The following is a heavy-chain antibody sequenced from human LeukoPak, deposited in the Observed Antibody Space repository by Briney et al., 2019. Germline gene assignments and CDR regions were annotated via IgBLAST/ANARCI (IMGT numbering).Heavy chain of an antibody. V-gene: IGHV4-39*07. CDR2: IYYSGDT. CDR1: GGSISSDSYY. D-gene: IGHD1-26*01. Sequence: SETLSLTCTVSGGSISSDSYYWGWIRQPPGKGPEWIGDIYYSGDTYYNPSLKSRVTISVDKSKTQFSLKLSSVTAADTAVYYCARDKWEPRYAFDIWGQGTMVTVSS. J-gene: IGHJ3*02. CDR3: ARDKWEPRYAFDI.